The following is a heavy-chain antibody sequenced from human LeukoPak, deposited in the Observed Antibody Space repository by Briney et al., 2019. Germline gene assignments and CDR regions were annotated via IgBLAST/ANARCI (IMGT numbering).Heavy chain of an antibody. J-gene: IGHJ4*02. CDR1: GYTLTELS. V-gene: IGHV1-24*01. Sequence: ASVKVSCKVSGYTLTELSMHWVRQAPGKGLEWMGGFDPEDGETIYAQKFQGRVTMTEDTSTDTAYMELSSLRSEDTAVYYCARGDYSGYERYGSFDYWGQGTLVTVSS. CDR3: ARGDYSGYERYGSFDY. D-gene: IGHD5-12*01. CDR2: FDPEDGET.